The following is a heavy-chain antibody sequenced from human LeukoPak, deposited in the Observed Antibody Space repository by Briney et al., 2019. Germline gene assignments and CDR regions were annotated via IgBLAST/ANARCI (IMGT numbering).Heavy chain of an antibody. J-gene: IGHJ6*02. V-gene: IGHV3-23*01. CDR2: ISGSGGST. CDR1: GFTFSSYA. CDR3: ANTMTTVTAGHYYYYYYGMDV. D-gene: IGHD4-17*01. Sequence: GGSLRLSCAASGFTFSSYAMSWVRQAPGKGLEWVSAISGSGGSTYYADSVKGRFTISRDNSKNTLYLQMNSLRAEDTAVYYCANTMTTVTAGHYYYYYYGMDVWGQGTTVTVSS.